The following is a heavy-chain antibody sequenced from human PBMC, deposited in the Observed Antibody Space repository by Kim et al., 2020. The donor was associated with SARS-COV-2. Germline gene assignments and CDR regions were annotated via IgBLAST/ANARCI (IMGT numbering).Heavy chain of an antibody. D-gene: IGHD3-10*01. J-gene: IGHJ3*02. CDR3: ARVSGGDAFDI. CDR2: K. Sequence: KNNAQDLQGRVTRPTDTSTSTAYMELRSVRSDDTAVYYCARVSGGDAFDIWGQGTMVTVSS. V-gene: IGHV1-18*01.